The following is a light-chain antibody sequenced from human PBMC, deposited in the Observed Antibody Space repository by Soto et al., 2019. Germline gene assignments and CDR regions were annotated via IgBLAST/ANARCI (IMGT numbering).Light chain of an antibody. Sequence: QSALTQPASVSGSPGQSIIISCTGTSSDVGGYNYVSWYQQHTGKAPKLMIYDVSTRPSGVSNRFSGSKSGNTASLTISGLQAEDEADYYCSSYTTSSTVVFGGGTKVTVL. V-gene: IGLV2-14*03. CDR3: SSYTTSSTVV. J-gene: IGLJ2*01. CDR2: DVS. CDR1: SSDVGGYNY.